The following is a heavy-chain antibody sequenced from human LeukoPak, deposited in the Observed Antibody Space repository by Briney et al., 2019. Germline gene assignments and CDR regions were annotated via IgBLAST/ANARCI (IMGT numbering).Heavy chain of an antibody. D-gene: IGHD6-6*01. J-gene: IGHJ4*02. CDR2: IYYSGTT. V-gene: IGHV4-39*01. CDR1: GGSISGSNYY. CDR3: ARHSSAARPNFDY. Sequence: SETLSLTCTDSGGSISGSNYYWGWIRQPPGKGLEWIGSIYYSGTTYYNPSLKSRVTISVDTSKNQFSLEVTSMTAADTAVYYCARHSSAARPNFDYWGQGTLVTVSS.